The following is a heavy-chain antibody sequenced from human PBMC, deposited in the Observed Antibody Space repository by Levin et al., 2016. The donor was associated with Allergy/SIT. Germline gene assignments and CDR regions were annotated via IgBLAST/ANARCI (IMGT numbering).Heavy chain of an antibody. D-gene: IGHD2-2*01. V-gene: IGHV4-34*01. CDR2: ITRGGTI. J-gene: IGHJ6*02. Sequence: SETLSLTCAVYDGSFSRHYWSWIRQPPGRGLEWIGEITRGGTITYNPSLESRVTISVDPSKNQFSLTLSAVTAADTAIYYCATVSLHIVAVPSGKADYNYSGLDVWGQGTTVTVSS. CDR3: ATVSLHIVAVPSGKADYNYSGLDV. CDR1: DGSFSRHY.